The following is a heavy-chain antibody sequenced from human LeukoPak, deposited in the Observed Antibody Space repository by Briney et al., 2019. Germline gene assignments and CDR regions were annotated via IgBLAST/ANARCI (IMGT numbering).Heavy chain of an antibody. V-gene: IGHV1-18*01. Sequence: RASVKVSCKASGYTFTSYGISWVRQAPGQGLEWMGWISAYNGNTIYAQKFQGRVTMTEDTSTDTAYMELSSLRSEDTAVYYCATRMVRGGGSYYYYYMDVWGKGTTVTVSS. CDR1: GYTFTSYG. CDR2: ISAYNGNT. D-gene: IGHD3-10*01. CDR3: ATRMVRGGGSYYYYYMDV. J-gene: IGHJ6*03.